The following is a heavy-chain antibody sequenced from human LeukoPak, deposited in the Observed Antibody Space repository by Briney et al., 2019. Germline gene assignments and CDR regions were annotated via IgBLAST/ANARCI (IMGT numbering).Heavy chain of an antibody. Sequence: PGGSLRLSCAASGFTFNNYAMSWARQAPGKGLWWLSAFSASGGTQFYAESVKGRFTISRDNSKNTLYLQMNSLRAEDTAVYYCARSTWYSSSWYYFDYWGRGTLLTVS. D-gene: IGHD6-13*01. CDR1: GFTFNNYA. CDR3: ARSTWYSSSWYYFDY. V-gene: IGHV3-23*01. CDR2: FSASGGTQ. J-gene: IGHJ4*02.